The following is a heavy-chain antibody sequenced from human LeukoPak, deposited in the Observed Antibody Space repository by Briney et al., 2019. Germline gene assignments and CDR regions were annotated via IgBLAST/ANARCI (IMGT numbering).Heavy chain of an antibody. CDR3: AKVPMYNWNDVYHAFDI. J-gene: IGHJ3*02. D-gene: IGHD1-20*01. Sequence: ASVKVSCKASGGTFSSYAISWVRQAPGQGLEWMGGIIPIFGTANYAQKFQGRVTITTDESTSTAYMELSSLRAEDTAVYYCAKVPMYNWNDVYHAFDIWGQGTMVTVSS. V-gene: IGHV1-69*05. CDR2: IIPIFGTA. CDR1: GGTFSSYA.